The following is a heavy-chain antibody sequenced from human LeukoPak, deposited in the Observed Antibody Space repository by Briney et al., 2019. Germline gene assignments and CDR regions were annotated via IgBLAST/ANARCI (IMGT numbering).Heavy chain of an antibody. J-gene: IGHJ4*02. CDR1: GFPFISYG. D-gene: IGHD3-22*01. CDR3: ARDLWSVYDTSGYYRDFDF. Sequence: GASVKVSCKASGFPFISYGFSWVQQAPGQGLEWMGWIGGYDGDRHYAQKFQGRVTITTDTSTSTAYMELRGLRSDDTAVYYCARDLWSVYDTSGYYRDFDFWGQGTLVTVSS. CDR2: IGGYDGDR. V-gene: IGHV1-18*01.